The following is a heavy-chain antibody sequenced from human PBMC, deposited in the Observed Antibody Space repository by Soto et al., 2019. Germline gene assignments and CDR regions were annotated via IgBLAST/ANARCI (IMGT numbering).Heavy chain of an antibody. CDR1: GFTFSSYW. J-gene: IGHJ4*02. V-gene: IGHV3-74*01. D-gene: IGHD3-22*01. Sequence: EVQLVESGGGLVQPGGSLRLSCAASGFTFSSYWMHWVRQVPGKGPVWVSRIKNDGSGTYYADSVKGRLTMSRDNAKNPVYLQMNSLRAEDTAVYYCVRGDGDYYDGNGYLGRHWGQGTLVTVSS. CDR2: IKNDGSGT. CDR3: VRGDGDYYDGNGYLGRH.